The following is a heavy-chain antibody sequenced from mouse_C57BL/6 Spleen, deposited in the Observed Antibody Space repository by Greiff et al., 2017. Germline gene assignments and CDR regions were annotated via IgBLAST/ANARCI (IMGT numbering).Heavy chain of an antibody. J-gene: IGHJ4*01. CDR1: GYTFTSYG. D-gene: IGHD1-1*01. CDR2: IYPRSGNT. Sequence: VKLQQSGAELARPGASVKLSCKASGYTFTSYGISWVKQRTGQGLEWIGEIYPRSGNTYYNEKFKGKATLTADKSSSTAYMELRSLTSEDSAVYFCAFYYYGSSSDYYAMDYWGQGTSVTVSS. V-gene: IGHV1-81*01. CDR3: AFYYYGSSSDYYAMDY.